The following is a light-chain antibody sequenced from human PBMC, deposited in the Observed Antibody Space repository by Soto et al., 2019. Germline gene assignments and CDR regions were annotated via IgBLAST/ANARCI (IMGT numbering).Light chain of an antibody. J-gene: IGKJ5*01. V-gene: IGKV3-20*01. CDR1: QSVSNNY. CDR3: QQYGSSPPIT. Sequence: EIVLTQSPGTLSLSPGERATLSCRASQSVSNNYLAWYQHKPGQAPRLLIYDASNRATGIPARFSGSGSGTDFTLTISSLEPEDFAVYYCQQYGSSPPITFGQGTRLEIK. CDR2: DAS.